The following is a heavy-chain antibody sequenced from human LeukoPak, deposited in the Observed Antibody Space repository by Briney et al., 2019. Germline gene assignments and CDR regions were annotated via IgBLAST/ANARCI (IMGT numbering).Heavy chain of an antibody. Sequence: SVKVSCKASGYTFTGYYIHWVRQAPGQGLEWMGWINPNSGGTNYAQKFQGRVTMTRDTSISTAYMELSRLRSDDTAVYYCAMAGTLYYYYMDVWGKGTTVTVSS. CDR3: AMAGTLYYYYMDV. CDR2: INPNSGGT. V-gene: IGHV1-2*02. CDR1: GYTFTGYY. J-gene: IGHJ6*03. D-gene: IGHD6-19*01.